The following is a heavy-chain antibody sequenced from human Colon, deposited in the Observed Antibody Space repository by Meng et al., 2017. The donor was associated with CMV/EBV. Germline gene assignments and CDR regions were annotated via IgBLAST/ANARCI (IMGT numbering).Heavy chain of an antibody. CDR2: IHPDDSNT. D-gene: IGHD3-10*01. Sequence: GESLKISCQVSGYRFTSYWIAWVRQMPGKGLEWMGMIHPDDSNTRYSPSLQGQVTISADESISTAYLQWSSLKASDTAMYYCASPPGGYDAYDLWGQGTMVTVSS. CDR1: GYRFTSYW. CDR3: ASPPGGYDAYDL. V-gene: IGHV5-51*01. J-gene: IGHJ3*01.